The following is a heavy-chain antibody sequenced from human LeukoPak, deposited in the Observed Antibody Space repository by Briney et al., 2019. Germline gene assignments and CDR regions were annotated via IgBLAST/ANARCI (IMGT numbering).Heavy chain of an antibody. V-gene: IGHV5-51*01. J-gene: IGHJ5*02. Sequence: GESLKISCKGSGYSFTSYWIGWVRQMPGKGLEWMGIIHPADSDIRYSPSFQCQVTISAARSISTAYLQWSSLKASDTAMYYCARQRDYDILTGYEFDPSGQGTLVTVSS. CDR1: GYSFTSYW. CDR3: ARQRDYDILTGYEFDP. CDR2: IHPADSDI. D-gene: IGHD3-9*01.